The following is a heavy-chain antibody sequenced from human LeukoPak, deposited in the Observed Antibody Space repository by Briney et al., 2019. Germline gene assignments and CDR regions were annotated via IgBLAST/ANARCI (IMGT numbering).Heavy chain of an antibody. CDR1: GGSISSGSYY. CDR3: ARSMLWSLGYFDY. CDR2: IYYSGST. D-gene: IGHD2-8*01. J-gene: IGHJ4*02. V-gene: IGHV4-61*10. Sequence: PSETLSLTCTVSGGSISSGSYYWSWIRQPAGKGLEWIGYIYYSGSTNYNPSLKSRVTISVDTSKNQFSLKLSSVTAADTAVYYCARSMLWSLGYFDYWGQGTLVTVSS.